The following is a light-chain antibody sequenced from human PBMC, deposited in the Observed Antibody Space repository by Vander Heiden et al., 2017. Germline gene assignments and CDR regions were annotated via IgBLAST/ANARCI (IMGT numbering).Light chain of an antibody. V-gene: IGKV1-5*03. CDR1: QTIDNW. CDR2: KAS. CDR3: QQSKTYRT. J-gene: IGKJ1*01. Sequence: DIQMTKYPSTLSASVVDRITIICRASQTIDNWLAWYQQKAGQAPKLLIYKASTLKSGVPSRFSGSGSGTDFTLTISSLQPDDVATYYCQQSKTYRTFGQGTKVEVK.